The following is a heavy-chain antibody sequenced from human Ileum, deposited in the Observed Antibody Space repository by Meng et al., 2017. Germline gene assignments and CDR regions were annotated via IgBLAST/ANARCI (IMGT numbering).Heavy chain of an antibody. CDR2: AST. J-gene: IGHJ4*02. D-gene: IGHD7-27*01. CDR1: GASVTTSHYQ. Sequence: QVQLQESGPGLVRPSATLSLNCTVSGASVTTSHYQWGWIRQPPGKGLEWIGYASTNYNPSLKSRLTISLDTSKNQVSLKLTSVTAADTAVYYCARDHWGSLDYWGQGILVTVSS. CDR3: ARDHWGSLDY. V-gene: IGHV4-61*01.